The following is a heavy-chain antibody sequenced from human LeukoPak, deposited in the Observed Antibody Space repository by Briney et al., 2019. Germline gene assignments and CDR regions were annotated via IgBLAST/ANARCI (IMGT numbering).Heavy chain of an antibody. D-gene: IGHD3-10*01. J-gene: IGHJ6*02. V-gene: IGHV4-59*01. CDR3: ASSGTMVRGVPYNYYGMDV. CDR2: IYYSGST. CDR1: GGSISSYY. Sequence: SETLSLTCTVSGGSISSYYWSWIRQPPGKGLEWIGYIYYSGSTNYNPSLKSRVTISVDTSKNQFSLKLSSVTAADTAVYYCASSGTMVRGVPYNYYGMDVWGQGTTVTVSS.